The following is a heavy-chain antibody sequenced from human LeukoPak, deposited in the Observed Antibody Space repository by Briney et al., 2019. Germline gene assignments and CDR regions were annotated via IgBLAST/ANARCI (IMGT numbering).Heavy chain of an antibody. J-gene: IGHJ4*02. D-gene: IGHD1-26*01. V-gene: IGHV1-69*05. CDR3: ARSGATSAGDFDY. Sequence: SVKVSCKASGGTFSSYAISWVRQAPGQGLEWMGGIIPIFGTANYAQKFQGRVTIATDESTSTAYMELSSLRSEDTAVYYCARSGATSAGDFDYWGQGTLVTVSS. CDR2: IIPIFGTA. CDR1: GGTFSSYA.